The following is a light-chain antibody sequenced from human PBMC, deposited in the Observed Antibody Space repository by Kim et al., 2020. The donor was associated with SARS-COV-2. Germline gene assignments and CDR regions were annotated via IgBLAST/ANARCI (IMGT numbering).Light chain of an antibody. Sequence: QTSTIIGTENSNSVGLQGTSWLRQHQGHPPRLLSYRNNNRPSGISERFSASRSGDTASLTITGLQPEDEADYYCSAWDRSLNAVVFGGGTQLTVL. CDR3: SAWDRSLNAVV. J-gene: IGLJ2*01. CDR2: RNN. CDR1: SNSVGLQG. V-gene: IGLV10-54*04.